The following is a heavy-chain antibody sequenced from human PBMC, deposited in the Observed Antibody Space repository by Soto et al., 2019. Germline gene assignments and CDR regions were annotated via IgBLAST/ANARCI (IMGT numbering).Heavy chain of an antibody. CDR1: GYTFSNYG. J-gene: IGHJ4*02. CDR3: ARARGTGVGTTSY. Sequence: QVQLVQSGPEVKKPGASAKVSCKASGYTFSNYGISWMRQFPGQGLEWMGWISAYNGETKYAQKFQGRVSMTTDTSTNTAYMELGSMRSDDTAVYYCARARGTGVGTTSYWGQGTLVTVSS. V-gene: IGHV1-18*01. CDR2: ISAYNGET. D-gene: IGHD1-26*01.